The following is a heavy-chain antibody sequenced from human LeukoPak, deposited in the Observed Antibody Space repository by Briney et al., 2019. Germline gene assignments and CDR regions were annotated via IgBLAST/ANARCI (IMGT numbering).Heavy chain of an antibody. CDR2: ISAYNVDT. V-gene: IGHV1-18*01. CDR3: ARPLAHYYDSSGRYGFGV. D-gene: IGHD3-22*01. J-gene: IGHJ3*01. CDR1: GPRFSSYG. Sequence: ASVKASCNAFGPRFSSYGIGWVRQAPGQRLEWMGWISAYNVDTNSAQKFQGRVTMTTDTSTSTAYMELRSLRSDDTAVYYCARPLAHYYDSSGRYGFGVWGQGTLVIVSS.